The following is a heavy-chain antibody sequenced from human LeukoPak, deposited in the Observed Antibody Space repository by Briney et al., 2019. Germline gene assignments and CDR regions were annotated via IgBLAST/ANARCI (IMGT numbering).Heavy chain of an antibody. CDR2: ISGSGGST. CDR3: AKAGDPAYYFDY. CDR1: GFTFSSYA. D-gene: IGHD3-10*01. V-gene: IGHV3-23*01. Sequence: GGSLRLSCATSGFTFSSYAMSWVRQAPGKGLEWVSGISGSGGSTYYADSVKGRFTISRDNSKNTLYLQMNSLRAGDTAVYYCAKAGDPAYYFDYWGQGTLVTVSS. J-gene: IGHJ4*02.